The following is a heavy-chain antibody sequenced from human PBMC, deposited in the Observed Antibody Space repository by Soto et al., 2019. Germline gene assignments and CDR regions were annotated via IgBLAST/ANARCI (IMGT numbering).Heavy chain of an antibody. D-gene: IGHD3-22*01. J-gene: IGHJ4*02. CDR3: AKEGYYDSSGYCHF. Sequence: GESLKISCKGAGYSFTGYFSGLVRQMPGKGLEWMGIIYPGDSDTRYSPSFQGQVTISADKSISTAYLQMNSLRAEDTAVYYCAKEGYYDSSGYCHFWGQGTLVTVSS. CDR1: GYSFTGYF. V-gene: IGHV5-51*01. CDR2: IYPGDSDT.